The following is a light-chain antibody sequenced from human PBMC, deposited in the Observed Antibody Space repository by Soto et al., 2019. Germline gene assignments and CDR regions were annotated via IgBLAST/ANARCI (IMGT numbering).Light chain of an antibody. V-gene: IGKV1-5*01. J-gene: IGKJ1*01. Sequence: DIQMTQSPSTLPASVGDRVTITCRASQSISNWLAWYQQKPGKAPKLLIYDASSLESGVPSRFSGSGSGTEFTLTISSLQPDDFATYYCQQQGTFGQGTKVDIK. CDR1: QSISNW. CDR3: QQQGT. CDR2: DAS.